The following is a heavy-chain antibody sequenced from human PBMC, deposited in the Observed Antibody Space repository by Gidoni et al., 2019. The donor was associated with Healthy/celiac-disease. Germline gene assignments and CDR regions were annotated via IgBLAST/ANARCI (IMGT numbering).Heavy chain of an antibody. V-gene: IGHV3-9*01. J-gene: IGHJ4*02. CDR2: ISWNSGSI. CDR1: GFAFADYA. D-gene: IGHD3-3*01. Sequence: EVQLVESGGGLVKPGRSLRLSCAASGFAFADYAMHWFRQAPGKGLEWVSGISWNSGSIGYADSVKGRFTISRDNAKNSLYLQMNSLRAEDTALYYCAKGVTIFGVATTYFDYWGQGTLVTVSS. CDR3: AKGVTIFGVATTYFDY.